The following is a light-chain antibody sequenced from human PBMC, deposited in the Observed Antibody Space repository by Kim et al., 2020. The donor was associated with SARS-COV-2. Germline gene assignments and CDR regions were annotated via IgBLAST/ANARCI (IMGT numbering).Light chain of an antibody. V-gene: IGKV1-5*03. Sequence: AFVGDRVTSTCRGSQSIGSYFAWYTQKPGNAPKLHIYMASNVESGVPSRFSGSGSGTDFTLAITSLQPDYFANYYCHQFTIYPWTFGQGTKVDIK. CDR1: QSIGSY. CDR3: HQFTIYPWT. J-gene: IGKJ1*01. CDR2: MAS.